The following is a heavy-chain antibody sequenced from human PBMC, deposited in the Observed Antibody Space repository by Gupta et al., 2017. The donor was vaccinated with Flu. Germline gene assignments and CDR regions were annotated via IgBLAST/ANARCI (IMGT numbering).Heavy chain of an antibody. D-gene: IGHD2-2*01. J-gene: IGHJ6*03. Sequence: VRQAPGKGLEWVSALSGSGGRTYYADSVKGRFTIFRDNSKNTLYLQMNSLRAEDTGVYYCANQEGMIPAAMGNYYYYYMDVWGKGTTVTVSS. V-gene: IGHV3-23*01. CDR3: ANQEGMIPAAMGNYYYYYMDV. CDR2: LSGSGGRT.